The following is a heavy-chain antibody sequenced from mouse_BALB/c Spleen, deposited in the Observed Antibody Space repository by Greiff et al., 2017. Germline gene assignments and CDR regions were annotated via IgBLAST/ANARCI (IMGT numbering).Heavy chain of an antibody. CDR2: IYPGSGST. V-gene: IGHV1S22*01. Sequence: LQQPGSELVRPGASVKLSCTASGYTFTSYWMHWVKQRPGQGLEWIGNIYPGSGSTNYDETFKSKATLTVDTSSSTAYMQLSSLTSEDSAVYYYTRWATTATEAYWGQGTLVTVSA. CDR3: TRWATTATEAY. CDR1: GYTFTSYW. D-gene: IGHD1-2*01. J-gene: IGHJ3*01.